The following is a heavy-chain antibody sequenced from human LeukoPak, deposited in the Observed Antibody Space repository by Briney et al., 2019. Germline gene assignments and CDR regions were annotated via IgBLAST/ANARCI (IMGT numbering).Heavy chain of an antibody. J-gene: IGHJ5*02. CDR3: ARGRGDSSGYYWFDP. CDR1: GGSFSVYY. D-gene: IGHD3-22*01. V-gene: IGHV4-34*01. Sequence: SETLSLTCAVYGGSFSVYYRSWIRQPPGKGLEWIGEINHSGSTNCNPSLKSRVTISVDTSKNQFSLKLTSVTAADTAVYYCARGRGDSSGYYWFDPWGQGTLVTVSS. CDR2: INHSGST.